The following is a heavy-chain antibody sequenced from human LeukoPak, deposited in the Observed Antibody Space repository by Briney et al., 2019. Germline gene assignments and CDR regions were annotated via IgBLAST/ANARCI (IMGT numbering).Heavy chain of an antibody. CDR3: ARDLLYSSSSRSFDY. D-gene: IGHD6-13*01. V-gene: IGHV3-21*01. CDR1: GFTFSSYS. CDR2: ISSSSSYI. J-gene: IGHJ4*02. Sequence: GGSLRLSCAASGFTFSSYSMNWVRQAPGKGLEWVSSISSSSSYIYYADSVKGRFTISRDNAKNSLCLQMNSLRAEDTAVYYCARDLLYSSSSRSFDYWGQGTLVTVSS.